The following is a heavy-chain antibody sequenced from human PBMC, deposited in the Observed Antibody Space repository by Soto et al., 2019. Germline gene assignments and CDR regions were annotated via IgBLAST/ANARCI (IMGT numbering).Heavy chain of an antibody. CDR2: IYYSGST. V-gene: IGHV4-39*01. Sequence: QLQLQESGPGLVKPSETLSLTCTVSGGSISSSSYYWGWIRQPPGKGLEWIGSIYYSGSTYYNPSLKRRVTMSVDTSKHQYSLKLSPVTAADTAVYYCASPMAIAAAGGSAFDISGEGTMVTVTS. CDR3: ASPMAIAAAGGSAFDI. D-gene: IGHD6-13*01. J-gene: IGHJ3*02. CDR1: GGSISSSSYY.